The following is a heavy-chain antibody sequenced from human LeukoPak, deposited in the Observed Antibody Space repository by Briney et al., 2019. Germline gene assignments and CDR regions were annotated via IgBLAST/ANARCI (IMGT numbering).Heavy chain of an antibody. Sequence: GGSLRLSCAASGFIFDDYVMTWVRQVPGKGLEWVSGVSWNGGSTSYADSVKGRFSISRDNAKNSLYLQTNSLRAEDTAFYYCARGGVDILTGYFKPFDHWGQGTLVTVLS. CDR3: ARGGVDILTGYFKPFDH. CDR1: GFIFDDYV. V-gene: IGHV3-20*04. J-gene: IGHJ4*02. D-gene: IGHD3-9*01. CDR2: VSWNGGST.